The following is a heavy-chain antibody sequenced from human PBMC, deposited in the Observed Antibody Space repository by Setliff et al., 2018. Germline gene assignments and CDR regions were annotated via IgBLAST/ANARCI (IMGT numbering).Heavy chain of an antibody. D-gene: IGHD2-8*02. Sequence: ASVKVSCKASGYTFSDYIINWVRQAPGQGLEWVGWIHAGSSNTLYSQRFQDRITISRDTSATTVHMELSSLRSDDTAVYYCARMSTSGPHYDYWGQGTLVTV. J-gene: IGHJ4*02. CDR3: ARMSTSGPHYDY. CDR2: IHAGSSNT. CDR1: GYTFSDYI. V-gene: IGHV1-3*01.